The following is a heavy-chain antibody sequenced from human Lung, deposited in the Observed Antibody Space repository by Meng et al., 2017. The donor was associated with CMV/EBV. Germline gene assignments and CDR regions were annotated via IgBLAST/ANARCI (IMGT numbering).Heavy chain of an antibody. CDR1: GFTFSSYA. CDR3: ATTMVRGLGAFDI. V-gene: IGHV3-30*04. CDR2: ISYDGSNK. J-gene: IGHJ3*02. Sequence: GGSXRLXCAASGFTFSSYAMHWVRQAPGKGLEWVAVISYDGSNKYYADSVKGRSTISRDNSKNTLYLQMNSLRAEDTAVYYCATTMVRGLGAFDILGQGTMVTVSS. D-gene: IGHD3-10*01.